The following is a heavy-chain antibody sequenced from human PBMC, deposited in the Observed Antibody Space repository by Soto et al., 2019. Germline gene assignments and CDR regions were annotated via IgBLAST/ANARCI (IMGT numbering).Heavy chain of an antibody. D-gene: IGHD1-26*01. J-gene: IGHJ5*02. V-gene: IGHV3-23*01. CDR2: ISGSGFKK. Sequence: PGGSLRLSCAASGFIFENVGMSWDRQAPGKGLEWISSISGSGFKKYYADSVKGRFTISRDNSKSTVYLELNNLSAEDTAVYHCAKNQGVELVPLATVDWFDPWGQGSVVTVSS. CDR1: GFIFENVG. CDR3: AKNQGVELVPLATVDWFDP.